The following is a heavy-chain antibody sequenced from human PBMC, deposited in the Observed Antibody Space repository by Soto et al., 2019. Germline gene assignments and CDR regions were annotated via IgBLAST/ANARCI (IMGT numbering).Heavy chain of an antibody. V-gene: IGHV3-23*01. Sequence: GGSLRLSCAASGFTFSSYAMSWVRQAPGKGLEWVSAISGSGGSTYYADSVKGRFNISRDNSKNTLYLQINILRAEDTAFYYCAKDQDVVVPAATAFDIWGQGTMVTVPS. CDR3: AKDQDVVVPAATAFDI. J-gene: IGHJ3*02. D-gene: IGHD2-2*01. CDR1: GFTFSSYA. CDR2: ISGSGGST.